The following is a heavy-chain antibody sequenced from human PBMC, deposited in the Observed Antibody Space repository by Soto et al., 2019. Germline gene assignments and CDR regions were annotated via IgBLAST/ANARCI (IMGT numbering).Heavy chain of an antibody. D-gene: IGHD4-17*01. Sequence: SVKVSCKASGGTFSSYAISWVRQAPGQGLEWMGGIIPIFGTANYAQKFQGRVTITADESTSTAYMELSSLRSEDTAVYYCARNPHGDYETPSYYYYYMDVWGKGTTVTVSS. J-gene: IGHJ6*03. V-gene: IGHV1-69*13. CDR3: ARNPHGDYETPSYYYYYMDV. CDR1: GGTFSSYA. CDR2: IIPIFGTA.